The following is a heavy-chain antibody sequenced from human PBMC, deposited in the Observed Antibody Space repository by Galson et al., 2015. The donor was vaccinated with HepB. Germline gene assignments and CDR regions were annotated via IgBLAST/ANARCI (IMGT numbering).Heavy chain of an antibody. J-gene: IGHJ5*02. Sequence: SLRLSCAASGFPFISYNMHWVRQAPGKGLEWVAIISFDGSNKYSAASVKGRFTLSRDTSKNTLFLVMNSLRPEDTAVYYCAGGGYYGGNLFAPWGEGTLVTVSS. CDR1: GFPFISYN. D-gene: IGHD4-23*01. V-gene: IGHV3-30*04. CDR2: ISFDGSNK. CDR3: AGGGYYGGNLFAP.